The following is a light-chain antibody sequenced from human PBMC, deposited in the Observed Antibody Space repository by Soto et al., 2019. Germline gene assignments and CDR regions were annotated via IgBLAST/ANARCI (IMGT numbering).Light chain of an antibody. CDR2: GAS. CDR1: RTVGNNY. V-gene: IGKV3D-20*02. Sequence: IVLKQSTGTLSLAPGERAAVSCRASRTVGNNYLAWYQQKPGQAPRLLVYGASSRATGIPDRFSGSGSGTVFTLTIGSLEPEDFAVYYCQQRSNWRFGQGTRLEIK. J-gene: IGKJ5*01. CDR3: QQRSNWR.